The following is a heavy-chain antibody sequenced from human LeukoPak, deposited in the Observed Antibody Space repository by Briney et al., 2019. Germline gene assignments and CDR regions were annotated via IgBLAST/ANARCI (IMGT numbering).Heavy chain of an antibody. CDR3: AKKGPVGAFDI. V-gene: IGHV3-9*01. D-gene: IGHD2-15*01. Sequence: GRSLRLSCAASGFTFDDYAMHWVRQAPGKGLEWVSGISWNSGSIGYADSVKGRFTISRDNAKNSLYLQMNSLRAEDTALYYCAKKGPVGAFDIWGQGTMVTVSS. CDR2: ISWNSGSI. CDR1: GFTFDDYA. J-gene: IGHJ3*02.